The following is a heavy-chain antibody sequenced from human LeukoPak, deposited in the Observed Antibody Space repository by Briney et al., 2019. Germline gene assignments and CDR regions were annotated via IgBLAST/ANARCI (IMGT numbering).Heavy chain of an antibody. Sequence: ASVKVSCTASGYTFTGHAMNWVRQAPGQGPEWMGYINTKTGNPTYAQGFTGRFVLSLDTSVSTAYLQISSLKPEDTGVYYCAKGGWVAVTGMDSWGQGTLVTVSS. CDR1: GYTFTGHA. CDR3: AKGGWVAVTGMDS. CDR2: INTKTGNP. D-gene: IGHD6-19*01. V-gene: IGHV7-4-1*02. J-gene: IGHJ4*02.